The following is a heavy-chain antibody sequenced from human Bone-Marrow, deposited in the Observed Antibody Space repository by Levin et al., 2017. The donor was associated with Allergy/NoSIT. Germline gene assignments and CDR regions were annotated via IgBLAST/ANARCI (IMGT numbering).Heavy chain of an antibody. J-gene: IGHJ1*01. V-gene: IGHV3-30-3*01. Sequence: GGSLRLSCSASGFTFRSYAMHWVRQAPGKGLEWVAVISFDGSKKYYADSVKGRFSISRDNSNNTLFLQMSSLGVEDTAVYYCARTHDYGDYVDQFHHWGQGTLVTVSS. CDR3: ARTHDYGDYVDQFHH. D-gene: IGHD4-17*01. CDR1: GFTFRSYA. CDR2: ISFDGSKK.